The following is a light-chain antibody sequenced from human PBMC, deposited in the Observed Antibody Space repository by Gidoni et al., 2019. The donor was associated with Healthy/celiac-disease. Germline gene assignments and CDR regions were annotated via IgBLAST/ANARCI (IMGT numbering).Light chain of an antibody. CDR1: QRVSSN. V-gene: IGKV3-15*01. CDR3: QQYNNWPGT. J-gene: IGKJ4*01. Sequence: EIVMTQSPATLSVSPGERATLSCRASQRVSSNLAWYQQKPGQAPRLLIYGASTRATGIPARFSGSGSGTEFTLTISSLQSEDFAVYYCQQYNNWPGTFGGGTKVEIK. CDR2: GAS.